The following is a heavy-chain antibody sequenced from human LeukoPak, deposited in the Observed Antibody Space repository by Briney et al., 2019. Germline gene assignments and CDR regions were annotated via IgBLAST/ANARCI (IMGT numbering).Heavy chain of an antibody. V-gene: IGHV3-23*01. J-gene: IGHJ3*02. Sequence: GGSLRLSCAASGFTFIDYAMSWVRQAPGKGLEWVSGISGSGGSTYYADSVKGRLTISRDNSKNTLYLQMSSLRAEDTALYHCGKEAGGHLRYFYWLALDAFDIWGQGTMVTVSS. CDR1: GFTFIDYA. D-gene: IGHD3-9*01. CDR3: GKEAGGHLRYFYWLALDAFDI. CDR2: ISGSGGST.